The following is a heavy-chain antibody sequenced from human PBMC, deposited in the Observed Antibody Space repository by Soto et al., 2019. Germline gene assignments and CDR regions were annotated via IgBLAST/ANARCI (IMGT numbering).Heavy chain of an antibody. D-gene: IGHD6-13*01. J-gene: IGHJ6*02. Sequence: QVPLVESGGGVVQPGRSLRLSCAASGFTFSSYGMHWVRQAPGKGLEWVAVIWYDGSNKYYADSVKGRFTISRDNSKNTLYLQMNSLRAEDTAVYYCAREAYSSSSGYGMDVWGQGTTVTVSS. CDR3: AREAYSSSSGYGMDV. V-gene: IGHV3-33*01. CDR2: IWYDGSNK. CDR1: GFTFSSYG.